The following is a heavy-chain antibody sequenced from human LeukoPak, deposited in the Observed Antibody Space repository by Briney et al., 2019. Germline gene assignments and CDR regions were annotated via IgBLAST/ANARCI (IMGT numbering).Heavy chain of an antibody. Sequence: PGTSLRLSCAASGFSFSTYGMHWVRQAPGKGLEWVAAAQGDGRLQYYADSVKGRFTISRDNSENTLYLQMNSLRAEDTAVYYCAKTPVYYGSSGFRYYFDYWGQGTLVTVSS. J-gene: IGHJ4*02. CDR3: AKTPVYYGSSGFRYYFDY. D-gene: IGHD3-22*01. V-gene: IGHV3-33*06. CDR2: AQGDGRLQ. CDR1: GFSFSTYG.